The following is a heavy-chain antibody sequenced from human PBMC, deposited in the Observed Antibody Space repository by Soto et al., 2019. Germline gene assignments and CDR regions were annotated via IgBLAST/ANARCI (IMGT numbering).Heavy chain of an antibody. CDR2: IYYSGST. Sequence: SETLSLTCTVSGGSISSGDYYWSWIRQPPGKGLEWIGYIYYSGSTYYNPSLKSRVTISVDTSKNQFSLKLSSVTAADTAVYYCARAKAPLYSSSWYWFDPWGQGTLVTVSS. V-gene: IGHV4-30-4*01. J-gene: IGHJ5*02. D-gene: IGHD6-13*01. CDR3: ARAKAPLYSSSWYWFDP. CDR1: GGSISSGDYY.